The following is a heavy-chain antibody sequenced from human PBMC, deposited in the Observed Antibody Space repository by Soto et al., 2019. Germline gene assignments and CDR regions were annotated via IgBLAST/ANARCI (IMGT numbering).Heavy chain of an antibody. Sequence: GGSLRLSCAASGFTFSSYWMHWVRQAPGKGLVWVSRINSDGSSTSYADSVKGRFTISRDNAKNTLYLQMNSLRAEDTAVYYCARDLPEDIVVVWARDYYYYGMDVWGQGTTVTVSS. CDR2: INSDGSST. CDR3: ARDLPEDIVVVWARDYYYYGMDV. V-gene: IGHV3-74*01. CDR1: GFTFSSYW. D-gene: IGHD2-2*01. J-gene: IGHJ6*02.